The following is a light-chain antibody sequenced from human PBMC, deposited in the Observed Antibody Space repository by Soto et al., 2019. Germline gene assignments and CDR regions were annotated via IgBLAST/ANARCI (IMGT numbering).Light chain of an antibody. V-gene: IGKV1-39*01. CDR2: GAS. CDR1: QSISRY. CDR3: QQSYSTLRT. J-gene: IGKJ1*01. Sequence: DIQMTQSXXXXXASVGDRVTITCRASQSISRYLNWYQHKPGEAPRLLMYGASSLQSGVPSRFSGSGAGKDFTLTISSLQPEDFAIYYCQQSYSTLRTFGQGTKVEIK.